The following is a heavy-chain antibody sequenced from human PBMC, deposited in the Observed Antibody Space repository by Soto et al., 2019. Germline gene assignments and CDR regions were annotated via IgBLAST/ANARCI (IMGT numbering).Heavy chain of an antibody. V-gene: IGHV1-69*08. CDR2: IIPILGIA. CDR1: GGTFSSYT. Sequence: QVQLVQSGAEVKKPGSSVKVSCKASGGTFSSYTISWVRQAPGQGREWMGRIIPILGIANYAQKFQGRVTITADKSPSTAYMELSSLRSEDTAVYYCARDLETTVTTYGMDVWGQGTTVTVSS. D-gene: IGHD4-17*01. CDR3: ARDLETTVTTYGMDV. J-gene: IGHJ6*02.